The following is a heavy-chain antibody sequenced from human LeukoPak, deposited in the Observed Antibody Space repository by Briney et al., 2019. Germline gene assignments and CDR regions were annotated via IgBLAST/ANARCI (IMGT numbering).Heavy chain of an antibody. V-gene: IGHV3-64D*09. D-gene: IGHD4-17*01. CDR2: ISSNGGNT. J-gene: IGHJ4*02. CDR3: VKATVTSSYFDYFDY. Sequence: PGGSLRLSCSASGFSFSICSMHWVRQAPGKGLEYVSAISSNGGNTNYADSVKGRFTISRDNSKNTLYLQMSSLRAEGTAVYFCVKATVTSSYFDYFDYWGQGTLVTVSS. CDR1: GFSFSICS.